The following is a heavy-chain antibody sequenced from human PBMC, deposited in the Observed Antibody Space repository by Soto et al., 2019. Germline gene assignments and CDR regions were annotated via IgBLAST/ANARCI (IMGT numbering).Heavy chain of an antibody. J-gene: IGHJ4*02. V-gene: IGHV3-48*02. CDR3: ARDSKRAYYYDSSSSDY. D-gene: IGHD3-22*01. CDR1: GFTFSIYS. Sequence: EVQLVESGGGLVQPGGSLRLSCAASGFTFSIYSMNWVRQAPGKGLEWVSYISSSSSTIYYADSVKGRFTISRDNAKNSLYLQMNSLRDEDTAVYYCARDSKRAYYYDSSSSDYWGQGTLVTVSS. CDR2: ISSSSSTI.